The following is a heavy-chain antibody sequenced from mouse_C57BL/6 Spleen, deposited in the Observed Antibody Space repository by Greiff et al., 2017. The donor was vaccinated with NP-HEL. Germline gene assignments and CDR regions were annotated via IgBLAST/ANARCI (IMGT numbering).Heavy chain of an antibody. CDR3: ARRWAMVTSYYAMDY. J-gene: IGHJ4*01. V-gene: IGHV5-17*01. D-gene: IGHD2-2*01. CDR1: GFTFSDYG. Sequence: EVQRVESGGGLVKPGGSLKLSCAASGFTFSDYGMHWVRQAPEKGLEWVAYISSGSSTIYYADTVKGRFTISRDNAKNTLFLQMTSLRSEDTAMYYCARRWAMVTSYYAMDYWGQGTSVTVSS. CDR2: ISSGSSTI.